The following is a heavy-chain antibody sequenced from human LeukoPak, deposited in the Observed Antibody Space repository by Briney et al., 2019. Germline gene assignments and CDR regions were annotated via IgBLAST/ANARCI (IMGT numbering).Heavy chain of an antibody. J-gene: IGHJ4*02. V-gene: IGHV1-8*01. D-gene: IGHD3-10*01. CDR3: ARGGYGSGSYPIDS. Sequence: ASVKVSCKASGYTFTSSDINWVRQATGQGLEWMGWMNPNSGNTGYAQKFQGRVTTTMNTSISTAYMELSSLRSEDTAVYYCARGGYGSGSYPIDSWGQGTLVTVSS. CDR1: GYTFTSSD. CDR2: MNPNSGNT.